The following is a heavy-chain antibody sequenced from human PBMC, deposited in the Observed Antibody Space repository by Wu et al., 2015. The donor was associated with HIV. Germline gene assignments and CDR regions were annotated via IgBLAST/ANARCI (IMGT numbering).Heavy chain of an antibody. D-gene: IGHD3-10*01. CDR1: GYIFSDFA. CDR2: VSTYNGNT. Sequence: QVQLVQSGVEVKKPGASVQISCRGSGYIFSDFAINWVRQAPGQGLEWMGRVSTYNGNTNYAREFQGRVTMTAARSTSTAYMELRNLRSDDTAMYYCARETSYFYGLGNLNNRNWFDPWGQGTLVIVSS. J-gene: IGHJ5*02. CDR3: ARETSYFYGLGNLNNRNWFDP. V-gene: IGHV1-18*01.